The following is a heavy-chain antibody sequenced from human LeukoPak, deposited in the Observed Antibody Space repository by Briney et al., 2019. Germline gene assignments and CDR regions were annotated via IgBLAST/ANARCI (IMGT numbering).Heavy chain of an antibody. CDR2: IYYSGST. Sequence: PSETLSLTCTVSGGSISSYYWSWIRQPPGKGLEWLGYIYYSGSTNYNPSLKSRVTISVDTSKNQFSLKLSSVTAADTAVYYCARAGGLVVAGTFDPWGQGTLVTVSS. D-gene: IGHD6-19*01. CDR1: GGSISSYY. CDR3: ARAGGLVVAGTFDP. J-gene: IGHJ5*02. V-gene: IGHV4-59*01.